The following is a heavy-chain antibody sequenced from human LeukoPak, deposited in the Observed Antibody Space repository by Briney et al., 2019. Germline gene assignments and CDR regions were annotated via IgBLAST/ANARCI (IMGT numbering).Heavy chain of an antibody. D-gene: IGHD6-13*01. J-gene: IGHJ4*02. CDR2: IHYTGST. CDR1: GGSIRSYY. Sequence: TETLSLTCTVSGGSIRSYYWSWIRQPPGKGLEWIGYIHYTGSTNYNPSLKSRVTISVDTSKNQFSLQLSSVTATDTAVYFCARHSSSWYPDYWGQGTLVTVSS. V-gene: IGHV4-59*08. CDR3: ARHSSSWYPDY.